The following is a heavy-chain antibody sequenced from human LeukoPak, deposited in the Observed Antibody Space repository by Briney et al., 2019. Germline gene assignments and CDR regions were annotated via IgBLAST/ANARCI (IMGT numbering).Heavy chain of an antibody. D-gene: IGHD6-13*01. CDR1: GYTFTSYD. Sequence: ASVKVSCKASGYTFTSYDINWVRQATGQGLEWMGWMNPNSGNTGYAQKFQGRVTMTRNTSISTAYMELSSLRSEDTAVYYCARTHFSSSWYMSYYYYGMDVWGQGTTVTVSS. CDR3: ARTHFSSSWYMSYYYYGMDV. CDR2: MNPNSGNT. J-gene: IGHJ6*02. V-gene: IGHV1-8*01.